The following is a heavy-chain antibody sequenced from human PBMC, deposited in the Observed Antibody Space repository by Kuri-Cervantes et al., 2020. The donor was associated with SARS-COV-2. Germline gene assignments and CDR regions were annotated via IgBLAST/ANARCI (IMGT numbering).Heavy chain of an antibody. CDR2: LHYTESP. CDR1: GASITRHY. J-gene: IGHJ4*02. Sequence: SETLSLTCSVSGASITRHYWSRIRQPPGEGLECIGYLHYTESPSYNPSLKSRLTMSVDRSKNQVSLKLNSVTAADTAVYYCARATRPGKGYSGSHGSSYYFDYWGQGTLVTVFS. CDR3: ARATRPGKGYSGSHGSSYYFDY. D-gene: IGHD1-26*01. V-gene: IGHV4-59*11.